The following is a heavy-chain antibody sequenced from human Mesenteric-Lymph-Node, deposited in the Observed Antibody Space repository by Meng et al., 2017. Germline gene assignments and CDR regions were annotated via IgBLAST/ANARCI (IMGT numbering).Heavy chain of an antibody. CDR3: ARGRYYDFWSGPPYYFDY. CDR2: ISAYNGNT. J-gene: IGHJ4*02. V-gene: IGHV1-18*01. CDR1: GYTFTSYG. D-gene: IGHD3-3*01. Sequence: ASVKVSCKASGYTFTSYGISWVRQAPGQGLEWMGWISAYNGNTNYAQKLQGRVTMTTDTSTSTAYMELRSLRSDDTAVYYCARGRYYDFWSGPPYYFDYWGQGTLVTVSS.